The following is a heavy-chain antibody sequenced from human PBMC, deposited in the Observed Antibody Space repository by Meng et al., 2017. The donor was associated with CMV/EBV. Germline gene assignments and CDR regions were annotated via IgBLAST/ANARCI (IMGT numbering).Heavy chain of an antibody. CDR3: ARGGVVGAFDI. CDR1: GFTFSNAW. D-gene: IGHD2-15*01. Sequence: GGSLRLSYAASGFTFSNAWMSWIRQAPGKGLEWVSYISSSGSTIYYADSVKGRFTISRDNAKNSLYLQMNSLRAEDTAVYYCARGGVVGAFDIWGQGTMVTVSS. V-gene: IGHV3-11*01. J-gene: IGHJ3*02. CDR2: ISSSGSTI.